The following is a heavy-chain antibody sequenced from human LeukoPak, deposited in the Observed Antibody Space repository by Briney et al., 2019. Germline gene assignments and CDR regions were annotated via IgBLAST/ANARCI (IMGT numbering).Heavy chain of an antibody. Sequence: PGGSLRLSCAASGFIVSNNYMNWVRQAPGRGLEWVSVIYSDGTTFYTDSVKGRFTISRDNSKNTVYLQMNSLGADDTAVYFCARGSAYSDSFKVDYWGQGTLVTVSS. D-gene: IGHD4-11*01. CDR2: IYSDGTT. V-gene: IGHV3-53*01. CDR3: ARGSAYSDSFKVDY. J-gene: IGHJ4*02. CDR1: GFIVSNNY.